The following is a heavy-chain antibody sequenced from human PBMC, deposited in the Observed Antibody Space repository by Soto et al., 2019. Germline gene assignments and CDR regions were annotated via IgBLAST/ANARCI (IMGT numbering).Heavy chain of an antibody. D-gene: IGHD2-15*01. Sequence: EVQLLESGGGLVQPGGSLRLSCAASGFTFSLYAMSWVRQAPGEGLEWVSVISGSGGSTYYADSVKGRFTVSRDNSKNTLYLQMNSLGVEDTAVYYCAKSVGGTNYYYGMDVWGRGTTVTVSS. CDR1: GFTFSLYA. V-gene: IGHV3-23*01. J-gene: IGHJ6*02. CDR3: AKSVGGTNYYYGMDV. CDR2: ISGSGGST.